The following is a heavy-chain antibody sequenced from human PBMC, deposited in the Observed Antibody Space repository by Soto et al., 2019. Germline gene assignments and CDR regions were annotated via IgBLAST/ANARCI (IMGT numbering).Heavy chain of an antibody. CDR2: IYYSGST. D-gene: IGHD1-1*01. J-gene: IGHJ4*02. CDR3: ARTRDSGTLDY. Sequence: PSETLSLTCTVSGGSISNYYWSWIRQPPGKGLEWIGYIYYSGSTNYNPSLKSRVTISVDTSENQFSLKLTSVTAADTAVYYCARTRDSGTLDYWGQGTLVTVSS. CDR1: GGSISNYY. V-gene: IGHV4-59*01.